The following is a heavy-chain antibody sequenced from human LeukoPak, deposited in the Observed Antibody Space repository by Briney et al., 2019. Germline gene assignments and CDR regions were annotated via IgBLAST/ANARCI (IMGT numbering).Heavy chain of an antibody. J-gene: IGHJ4*02. D-gene: IGHD6-19*01. Sequence: PSETLSLTCTVSGGSIGGDYWTWIRQPPGKGLQYIGYIYHTGATNYNPSLKSRGTMSVDTSKNQFSLKLNSVTAADTAVYFCAKYGKSGWSIDNWGQGTLVTVSS. CDR1: GGSIGGDY. V-gene: IGHV4-59*08. CDR2: IYHTGAT. CDR3: AKYGKSGWSIDN.